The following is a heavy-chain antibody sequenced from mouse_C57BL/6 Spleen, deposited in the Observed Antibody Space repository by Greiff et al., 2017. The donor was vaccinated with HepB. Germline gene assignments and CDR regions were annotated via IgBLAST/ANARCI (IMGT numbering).Heavy chain of an antibody. CDR2: ISSGSSTI. V-gene: IGHV5-17*01. Sequence: EVQVVESGGGLVKPGGSLKLSCAASGFTFSDYGMHWVRQSPEKGLEWVAYISSGSSTIYYADTVKGRFTISRDNAKNTLFLQMTSLRSEDTAMYYCARVGYYGSSHAMDYWGQGTSVTVSS. CDR1: GFTFSDYG. D-gene: IGHD1-1*01. CDR3: ARVGYYGSSHAMDY. J-gene: IGHJ4*01.